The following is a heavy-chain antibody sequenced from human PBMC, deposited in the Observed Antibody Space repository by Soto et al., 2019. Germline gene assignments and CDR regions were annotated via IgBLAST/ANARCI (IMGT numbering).Heavy chain of an antibody. Sequence: EVQLLESGGGLVQPGGSLRLSCAASGFTFGSYAVSWVRQAPGKGLEWVSAVSNGGDITYYTDSVKGRFTISRDNSRTTVYLQMNSLRADDTAVYYCAKYSAIGRVFARSWLDSWGQGTLVTIFS. CDR3: AKYSAIGRVFARSWLDS. CDR2: VSNGGDIT. V-gene: IGHV3-23*01. CDR1: GFTFGSYA. D-gene: IGHD2-8*01. J-gene: IGHJ4*02.